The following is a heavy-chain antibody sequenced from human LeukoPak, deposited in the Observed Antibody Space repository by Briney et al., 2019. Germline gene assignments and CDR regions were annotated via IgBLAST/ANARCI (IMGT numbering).Heavy chain of an antibody. Sequence: PGGSLRLSCAASGFTFSSYEMNWVRQAPGKGLEWVSYISSSGSTIYYADSVKGRFTISRDNAKNSLFLQMNSLRAEDMALYYCAKGKAAGLQGWGFHMDVWGKGTTVTVSS. J-gene: IGHJ6*03. CDR2: ISSSGSTI. D-gene: IGHD6-13*01. CDR1: GFTFSSYE. V-gene: IGHV3-48*03. CDR3: AKGKAAGLQGWGFHMDV.